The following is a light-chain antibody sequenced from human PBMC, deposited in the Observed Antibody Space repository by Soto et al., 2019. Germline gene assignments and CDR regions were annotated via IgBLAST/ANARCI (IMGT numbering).Light chain of an antibody. Sequence: QSALTQPASVSGSPGQSITISCTGTSSDVGGYNYVSWYQFHPDEVPKLIIYEVTDRPSGVSDRFSGSKSGDTATLTISGLRPEDESFYFCSSYSSTDALLVFGGGTKLTVL. J-gene: IGLJ2*01. CDR3: SSYSSTDALLV. V-gene: IGLV2-14*01. CDR1: SSDVGGYNY. CDR2: EVT.